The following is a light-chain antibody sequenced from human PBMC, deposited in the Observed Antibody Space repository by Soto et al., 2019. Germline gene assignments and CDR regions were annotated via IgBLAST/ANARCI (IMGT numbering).Light chain of an antibody. CDR3: QQYYDYPWM. CDR2: DST. Sequence: HMTHSPSTLSATVRYRVTITFLASQSISSWLAWYQQKPGKAPKLLIYDSTTLESGVPSTFSGSEFGTEFTLTISSLQADDFATYYCQQYYDYPWMFGQGTKVDIK. CDR1: QSISSW. V-gene: IGKV1-5*01. J-gene: IGKJ1*01.